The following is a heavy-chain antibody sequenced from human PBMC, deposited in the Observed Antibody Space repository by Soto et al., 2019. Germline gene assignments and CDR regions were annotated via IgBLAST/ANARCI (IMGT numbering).Heavy chain of an antibody. J-gene: IGHJ6*02. CDR3: AMLGGWSGGSNDMGV. CDR1: GLIFSDYH. V-gene: IGHV3-72*01. Sequence: EVQLVESGGGLVQPGGSLRLSCAASGLIFSDYHMDWVRQAPRKGREWVGRIRRKANSYTTEYAASVKGRFTISRDDSKNSLYLQMNSLKTEDTAVYYCAMLGGWSGGSNDMGVLGQGTTVTVSS. CDR2: IRRKANSYTT. D-gene: IGHD6-19*01.